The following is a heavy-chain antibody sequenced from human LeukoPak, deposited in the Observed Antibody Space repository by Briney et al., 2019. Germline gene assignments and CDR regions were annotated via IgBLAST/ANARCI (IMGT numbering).Heavy chain of an antibody. CDR3: ARAEAEDGSYGY. V-gene: IGHV1-2*02. Sequence: GASVKVSCKASGYTFTGYYMHWVRQAPGQGPEWMGWINPNSGGTNYAQKFQGRVTMTRDTSISTAYMELSRLRSDDTAVYYCARAEAEDGSYGYWGQGTLVTVSS. J-gene: IGHJ4*02. CDR1: GYTFTGYY. CDR2: INPNSGGT. D-gene: IGHD5-24*01.